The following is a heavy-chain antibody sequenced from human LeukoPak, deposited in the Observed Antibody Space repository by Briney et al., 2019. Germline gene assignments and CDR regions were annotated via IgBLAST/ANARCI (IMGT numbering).Heavy chain of an antibody. Sequence: GRSLRLSCAASGFTFDDYAMHWVRQAPGKGLEWVSGISWNSGTIGYAGSVKGRFTISRDNAKNSLYLQMNSLRAEDTALYYCAKDYPPFTFGGVNAVGGMDVWGQGTTVTVSS. J-gene: IGHJ6*02. D-gene: IGHD3-16*01. CDR1: GFTFDDYA. CDR3: AKDYPPFTFGGVNAVGGMDV. CDR2: ISWNSGTI. V-gene: IGHV3-9*01.